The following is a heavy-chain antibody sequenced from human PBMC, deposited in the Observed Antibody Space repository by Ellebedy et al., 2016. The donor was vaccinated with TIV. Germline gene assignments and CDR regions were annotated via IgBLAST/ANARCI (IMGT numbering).Heavy chain of an antibody. CDR2: IIPMSGAI. Sequence: SVKVSXXASGDTFSKYTFSWVRQAPGQGLEWMGGIIPMSGAIKPAQKFQGRVTITADDFTSTVYMELSSLGSEDTAVYYCARDPEYGVRGAYFDDWGQGTLVTVSS. J-gene: IGHJ4*02. D-gene: IGHD3-10*01. V-gene: IGHV1-69*13. CDR1: GDTFSKYT. CDR3: ARDPEYGVRGAYFDD.